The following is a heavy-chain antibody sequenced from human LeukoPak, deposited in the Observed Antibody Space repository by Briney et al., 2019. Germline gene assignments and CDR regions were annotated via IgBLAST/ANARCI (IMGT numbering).Heavy chain of an antibody. J-gene: IGHJ4*02. Sequence: SVKVSCKASGFTFTSSAVQWVRQARGQRLEWIGWIVVGSGNTTYAQKFQERVTITRGMSTSTAYMELSSLRSEDTAVYYCAAGAPLYSSSWLNAFDYWGQGTLVTVSS. CDR1: GFTFTSSA. V-gene: IGHV1-58*01. CDR2: IVVGSGNT. D-gene: IGHD6-13*01. CDR3: AAGAPLYSSSWLNAFDY.